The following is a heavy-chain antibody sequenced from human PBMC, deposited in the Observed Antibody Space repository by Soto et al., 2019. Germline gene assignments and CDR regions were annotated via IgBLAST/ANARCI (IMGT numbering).Heavy chain of an antibody. CDR1: GYTFTSYA. CDR2: INAGNGNT. V-gene: IGHV1-3*01. Sequence: ASVKLSCTASGYTFTSYAMHWVRQAPGQRLEWMGWINAGNGNTKYSQKFQGRVTITRDTSASTAYMELSSLRSEDTAVYYCARGGPYSGSWYRVEAFDIWGQGTMVTVSS. J-gene: IGHJ3*02. D-gene: IGHD6-13*01. CDR3: ARGGPYSGSWYRVEAFDI.